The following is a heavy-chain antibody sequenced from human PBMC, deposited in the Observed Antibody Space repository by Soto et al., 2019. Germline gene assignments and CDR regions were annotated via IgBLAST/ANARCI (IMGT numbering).Heavy chain of an antibody. CDR1: GGSISSYY. CDR2: IYYSGST. CDR3: GRDSSGYDWLDY. J-gene: IGHJ4*02. D-gene: IGHD5-12*01. V-gene: IGHV4-59*01. Sequence: SETLSLTCTVSGGSISSYYWSWIRQPPGKGLEWIGYIYYSGSTNYNPSLKSRVTISVDTSKNQFSLKLSSVTAADTAVYYCGRDSSGYDWLDYWGQGTLVTVSS.